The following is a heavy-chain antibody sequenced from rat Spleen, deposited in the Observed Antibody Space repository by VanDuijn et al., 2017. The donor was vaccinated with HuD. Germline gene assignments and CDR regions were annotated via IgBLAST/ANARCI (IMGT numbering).Heavy chain of an antibody. CDR2: ISYSGST. CDR3: ARRTHGFDY. D-gene: IGHD3-1*01. V-gene: IGHV3-1*01. CDR1: GYSITSNY. J-gene: IGHJ2*01. Sequence: EVQLQESGPGLVKPSQSLSLTCSVTGYSITSNYWGWIRKFPGNKMEWMGYISYSGSTSYNPSLKSRISITRDTSKNQFFLQVNSVTTEDTATYYCARRTHGFDYWGQGVMVTVSS.